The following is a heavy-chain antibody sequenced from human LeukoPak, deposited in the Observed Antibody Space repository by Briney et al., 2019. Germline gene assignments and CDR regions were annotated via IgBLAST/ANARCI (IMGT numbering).Heavy chain of an antibody. Sequence: GGSLRLSCAASGFTFSSYDIHWVRQATGKGLEWVSGIGTAGEIYYPGSVKGRFTISRDNSKNTLYLQMNSLRVEDTAVYYCAGWTPRYYYYYMDVWGKGTTVTVS. CDR3: AGWTPRYYYYYMDV. V-gene: IGHV3-13*01. CDR1: GFTFSSYD. D-gene: IGHD6-19*01. J-gene: IGHJ6*03. CDR2: IGTAGEI.